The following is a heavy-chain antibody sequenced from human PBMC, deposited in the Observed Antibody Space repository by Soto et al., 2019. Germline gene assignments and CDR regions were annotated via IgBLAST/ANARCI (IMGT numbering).Heavy chain of an antibody. V-gene: IGHV3-48*03. CDR1: GFTFSSYE. J-gene: IGHJ6*02. Sequence: EVQLVESGGGLVQPGGSLRLSCAASGFTFSSYEMNWVRQAPGKGLEWVSYISSSGSTIYYADSVKGRFTISRDNGKNSLYLQMSSLRAEDTAVYYCARGPMGAVAVPYGMDVWGQGTTVTVSS. CDR3: ARGPMGAVAVPYGMDV. D-gene: IGHD6-19*01. CDR2: ISSSGSTI.